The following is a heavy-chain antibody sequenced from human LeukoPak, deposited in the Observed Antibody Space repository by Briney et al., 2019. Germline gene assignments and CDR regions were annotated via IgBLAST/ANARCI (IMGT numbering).Heavy chain of an antibody. CDR3: ATNRDCSGGSCYPYYYYTDV. CDR1: GGTFSSYA. CDR2: IIPIFGTA. D-gene: IGHD2-15*01. J-gene: IGHJ6*03. Sequence: SVKVSCKASGGTFSSYAIGWVRQAPGQGLEWMGRIIPIFGTANYAQKLQGRVTITTDESTSTAYMELSSLRSEDTAVYYCATNRDCSGGSCYPYYYYTDVWGKGTTVTVSS. V-gene: IGHV1-69*05.